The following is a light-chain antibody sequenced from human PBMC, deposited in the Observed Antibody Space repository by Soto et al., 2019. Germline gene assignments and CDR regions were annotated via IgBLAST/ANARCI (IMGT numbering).Light chain of an antibody. V-gene: IGKV1-39*01. CDR2: AAS. CDR3: QQSYSTPIT. J-gene: IGKJ5*01. CDR1: QSISSY. Sequence: DIQMTQSPSSLSVSEGDSVTITCRAGQSISSYLNWYAQKPREAPKLLIYAASSLQSGVPSRFSGSGSGTDFTLTISSLQPEDFATYYRQQSYSTPITFGQGTLLEIK.